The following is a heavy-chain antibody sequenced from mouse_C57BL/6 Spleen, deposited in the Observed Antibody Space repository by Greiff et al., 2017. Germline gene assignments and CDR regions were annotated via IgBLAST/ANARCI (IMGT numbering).Heavy chain of an antibody. J-gene: IGHJ2*01. V-gene: IGHV14-4*01. CDR2: IDPENGDT. CDR3: TTHYGSSPDY. Sequence: VQLQQSGAELVRPGASVKLSCTASGFNIKVDYMHWVKQRPEQGLEWIGWIDPENGDTEYASKFQGKATITADTSSNTAYLQLSSLTSEDTAVYYCTTHYGSSPDYWGQGTTLTVSS. CDR1: GFNIKVDY. D-gene: IGHD1-1*01.